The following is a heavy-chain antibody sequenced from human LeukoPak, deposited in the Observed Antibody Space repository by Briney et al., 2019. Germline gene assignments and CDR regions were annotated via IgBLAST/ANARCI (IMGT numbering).Heavy chain of an antibody. CDR1: GYTFTSCW. Sequence: GESLKISCQASGYTFTSCWIGWVRQMPGKGLECMGIIYPDDSDTTYSPSFQGQVTTSADKSFSTAYLQWSSLKASDTAIYYCARLGGDTYYFGSASYPNWYFDLWGRGTLVTVSS. J-gene: IGHJ2*01. CDR3: ARLGGDTYYFGSASYPNWYFDL. CDR2: IYPDDSDT. V-gene: IGHV5-51*01. D-gene: IGHD3-10*01.